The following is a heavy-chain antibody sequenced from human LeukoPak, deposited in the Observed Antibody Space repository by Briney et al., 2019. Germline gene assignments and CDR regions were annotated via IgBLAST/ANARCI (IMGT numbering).Heavy chain of an antibody. D-gene: IGHD3-22*01. J-gene: IGHJ6*03. CDR3: TRGSIAYYYMDV. Sequence: PSETLSLTCTVSGGSVSSSYWNWIRQPPGKGLEWIGFINYSGRTDHNPSLKSRVTISVDTSKNQFSLKLSSVTAADTAVYYCTRGSIAYYYMDVWGKGTTVTISS. CDR2: INYSGRT. V-gene: IGHV4-59*02. CDR1: GGSVSSSY.